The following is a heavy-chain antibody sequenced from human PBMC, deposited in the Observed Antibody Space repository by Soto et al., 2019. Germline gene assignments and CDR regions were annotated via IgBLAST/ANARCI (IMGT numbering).Heavy chain of an antibody. CDR1: GGSIISYY. Sequence: SETLSLTCTVSGGSIISYYCIWIRHPPGKGLEWIGYIYYSGSTNYNPSLKSRVTISVDTSKNQFSLKLSSVTAADTAVYYCARVGGSYLFDPWGQGTLVTVSS. J-gene: IGHJ5*02. D-gene: IGHD1-26*01. V-gene: IGHV4-59*01. CDR2: IYYSGST. CDR3: ARVGGSYLFDP.